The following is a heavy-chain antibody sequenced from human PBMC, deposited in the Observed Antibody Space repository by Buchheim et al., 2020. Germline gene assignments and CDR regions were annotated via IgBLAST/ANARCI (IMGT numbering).Heavy chain of an antibody. D-gene: IGHD4-17*01. CDR3: ARDRGAHDFGPIDY. J-gene: IGHJ4*02. Sequence: QVQLQESGPGLVKPSQTLSLTCTVSGVSINTGTFYWSWIRQHPGKGLEWIGYVYYTGRAYSNPSLTSRVSMSVDTSQNQFPLNLASVTAADTAVYYCARDRGAHDFGPIDYWGQGAL. V-gene: IGHV4-31*03. CDR1: GVSINTGTFY. CDR2: VYYTGRA.